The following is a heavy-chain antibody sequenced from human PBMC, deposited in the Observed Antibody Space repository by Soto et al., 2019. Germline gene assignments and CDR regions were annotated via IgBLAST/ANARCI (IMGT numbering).Heavy chain of an antibody. V-gene: IGHV1-18*01. J-gene: IGHJ4*02. CDR3: ARDGAVAGNTNFDY. D-gene: IGHD6-19*01. CDR2: INAGNAKT. Sequence: QVQLVQSGAEVKKPGASVKVSCKASGYTFTSYGISWVRQAPGQGLEWMGWINAGNAKTKYSQKFQGRVTISRDTSASTAYMELSSLRSEDTAVYYCARDGAVAGNTNFDYWGQGTLVTVSS. CDR1: GYTFTSYG.